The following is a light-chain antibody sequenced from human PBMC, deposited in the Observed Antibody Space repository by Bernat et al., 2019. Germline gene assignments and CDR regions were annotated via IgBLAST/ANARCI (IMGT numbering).Light chain of an antibody. CDR1: QSVSSK. J-gene: IGKJ4*01. Sequence: EIVMTQSPATLSVSPGERATLSCRASQSVSSKLAWYQQKPGQAPRLLIYGASTRATGIPARFSGSGSGTEFTLTISSLQSEDFAVYYCQQYNKWLTFGGGTKVEIK. V-gene: IGKV3-15*01. CDR3: QQYNKWLT. CDR2: GAS.